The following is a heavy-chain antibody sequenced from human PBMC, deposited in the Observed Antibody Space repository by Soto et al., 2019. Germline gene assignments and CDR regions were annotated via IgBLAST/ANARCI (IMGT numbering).Heavy chain of an antibody. CDR2: INHSGST. J-gene: IGHJ4*02. D-gene: IGHD2-15*01. V-gene: IGHV4-34*01. CDR3: ARTRCSSSSCRPNFDT. Sequence: QVQLQQWGAGLLKPSETLSLTCAVYGGSFSGYYWSWLRQPPGKGLEWIGEINHSGSTNYNPSLKSRVTKSPDTSKNQFSLRLISVTAADTAVYYCARTRCSSSSCRPNFDTWGQGTLVTVSS. CDR1: GGSFSGYY.